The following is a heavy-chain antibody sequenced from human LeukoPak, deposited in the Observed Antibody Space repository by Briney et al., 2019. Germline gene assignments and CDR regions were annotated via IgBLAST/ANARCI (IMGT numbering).Heavy chain of an antibody. D-gene: IGHD3-3*01. V-gene: IGHV3-15*01. Sequence: GGSLGLSCAASGFTFSSYAMSWVRQAPGKGLEWVGRIKSKTDGGTTDYAAPVKGRFTISRDDSKNTLYLQMNSLKTEDTAVYYCTTDWPPDFWSGPYGMDVWGQGTTVTVSS. CDR1: GFTFSSYA. J-gene: IGHJ6*02. CDR3: TTDWPPDFWSGPYGMDV. CDR2: IKSKTDGGTT.